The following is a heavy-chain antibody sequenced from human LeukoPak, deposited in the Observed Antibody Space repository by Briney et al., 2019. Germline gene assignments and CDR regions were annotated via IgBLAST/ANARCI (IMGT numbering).Heavy chain of an antibody. J-gene: IGHJ6*04. CDR3: AELGITMIGGV. Sequence: GGSLRLSCAAYGFTFSSYGMSWVRQAPGKGLEWASYISSSGSTIYYAVSVKGRFTISRDNAKNSLYLQMNSLRAEDTAVYYCAELGITMIGGVWGKGTTVTISS. CDR1: GFTFSSYG. D-gene: IGHD3-10*02. V-gene: IGHV3-48*04. CDR2: ISSSGSTI.